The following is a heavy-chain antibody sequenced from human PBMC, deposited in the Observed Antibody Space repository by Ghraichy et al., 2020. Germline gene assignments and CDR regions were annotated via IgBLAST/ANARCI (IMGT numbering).Heavy chain of an antibody. J-gene: IGHJ1*01. CDR3: ARPDCSADACYSLQH. CDR1: GYTFTGYY. V-gene: IGHV1-2*02. CDR2: INPNSGGT. Sequence: ASVKVSCKASGYTFTGYYMHWVRQAPGQGLEWMGRINPNSGGTNYAQNFQGRVTMTRDTSTSTAYMELSGLTSDDTAVYYCARPDCSADACYSLQHWGQGTLVTVSS. D-gene: IGHD2-15*01.